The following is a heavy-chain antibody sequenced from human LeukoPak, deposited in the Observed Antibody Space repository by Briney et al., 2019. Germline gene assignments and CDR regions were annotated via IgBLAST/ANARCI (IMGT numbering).Heavy chain of an antibody. Sequence: ASVKVSCEASGYTFTSYYMHWVRRAPGQGLEWMGLINPTGGSTGYAQKFQGRVTMTRDMSTSTDYMELSSLRSEDTAIYYCARDNSVGDNAWWFDPWGQGTLVTVSS. V-gene: IGHV1-46*01. CDR1: GYTFTSYY. D-gene: IGHD1-26*01. CDR3: ARDNSVGDNAWWFDP. CDR2: INPTGGST. J-gene: IGHJ5*02.